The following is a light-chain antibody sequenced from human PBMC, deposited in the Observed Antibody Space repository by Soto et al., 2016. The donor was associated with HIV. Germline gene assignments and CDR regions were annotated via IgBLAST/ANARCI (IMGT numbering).Light chain of an antibody. CDR3: QQSYTTPLT. Sequence: DIQMTQSPSSLSASVGDRVIITCRASQTIRKYLNWYQQKPGKAPVLLISTTSSLQSGVASRFSGSGSGAEFTLTISNLQPEDFATYYCQQSYTTPLTFGGGTRLEI. J-gene: IGKJ5*01. CDR2: TTS. V-gene: IGKV1-39*01. CDR1: QTIRKY.